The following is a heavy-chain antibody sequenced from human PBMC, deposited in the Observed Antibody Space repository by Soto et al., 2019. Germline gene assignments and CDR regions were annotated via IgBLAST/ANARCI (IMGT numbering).Heavy chain of an antibody. Sequence: GGSLRLSCAASGFTFSSYGVHWVRQAPGKGLEWVAVISYDGSNKYYADSVKGRFTISRDNSKNTLYLQMNSLRAEDTAVYYIPKDFTFTFGAVTPANWFAPWGQATLVTVSS. D-gene: IGHD3-16*01. CDR1: GFTFSSYG. CDR2: ISYDGSNK. V-gene: IGHV3-30*18. CDR3: PKDFTFTFGAVTPANWFAP. J-gene: IGHJ5*02.